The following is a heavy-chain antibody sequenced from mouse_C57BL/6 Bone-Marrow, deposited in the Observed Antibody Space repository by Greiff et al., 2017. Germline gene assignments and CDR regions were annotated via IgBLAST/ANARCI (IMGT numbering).Heavy chain of an antibody. CDR1: GYTFTSYG. CDR2: IYPRSGNT. V-gene: IGHV1-81*01. CDR3: AREENPRFAY. J-gene: IGHJ3*01. Sequence: VQLQQSGAELARPGASVKLSCKASGYTFTSYGISWVKQRTGQGLEWIGEIYPRSGNTYYNEKFKGKATLTADKSSSTAYMELRSLTSEDSAVYFCAREENPRFAYWGQGTLVTVSA.